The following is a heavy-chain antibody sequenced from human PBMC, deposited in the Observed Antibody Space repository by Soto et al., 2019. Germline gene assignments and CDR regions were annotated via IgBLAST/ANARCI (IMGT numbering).Heavy chain of an antibody. J-gene: IGHJ2*01. D-gene: IGHD3-22*01. CDR2: ISSYNDKT. Sequence: QVQLVQSGAEVKKPGASVKVSCKTSGYTFRTYGISWVRQAPGQGLEWMGWISSYNDKTKYSQKIEGRATMTTDTFTSTAYLELRSLRADDTAVYYCARDSHDYDSSYWYFDFWGLGTLVTVSS. V-gene: IGHV1-18*01. CDR1: GYTFRTYG. CDR3: ARDSHDYDSSYWYFDF.